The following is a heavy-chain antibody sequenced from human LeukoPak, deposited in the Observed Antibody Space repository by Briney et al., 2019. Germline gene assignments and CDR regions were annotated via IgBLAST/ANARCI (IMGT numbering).Heavy chain of an antibody. CDR3: ARAGAGQERDY. V-gene: IGHV3-30-3*01. CDR1: GFTFSSYA. Sequence: GGSLRLSCAASGFTFSSYAMHWVRQAPGKGLEWVAVISYDGSNKYYADSVKGRFTISRDNAKNSLYLQMNSLRAEDTAVYYCARAGAGQERDYWGQGTLVTVSS. D-gene: IGHD1-1*01. J-gene: IGHJ4*02. CDR2: ISYDGSNK.